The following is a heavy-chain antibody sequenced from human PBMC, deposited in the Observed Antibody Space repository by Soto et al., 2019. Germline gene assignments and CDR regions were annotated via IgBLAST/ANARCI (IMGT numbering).Heavy chain of an antibody. CDR1: GFTFSSYA. CDR2: ISGSGGST. V-gene: IGHV3-23*01. J-gene: IGHJ4*02. D-gene: IGHD3-22*01. CDR3: AKAVRYYNNNYYFDY. Sequence: GGSLRLSCAASGFTFSSYAMSWVRQAPGKGLEWVSAISGSGGSTYYADSVKGRFTISRDNSKNTLYLQMNSLRAEDTAVYYCAKAVRYYNNNYYFDYWGQGTLVPVSS.